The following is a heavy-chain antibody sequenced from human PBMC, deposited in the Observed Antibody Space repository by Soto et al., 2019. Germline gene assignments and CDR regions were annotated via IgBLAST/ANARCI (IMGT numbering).Heavy chain of an antibody. CDR1: GFTFGDYA. CDR3: TRDAIDYGDYLFFY. CDR2: IRSKTYGGTT. J-gene: IGHJ4*02. Sequence: GVSLRLSCAGSGFTFGDYALGWFRQAPGKGLEWVGFIRSKTYGGTTEYAASVRGRFTISRDDSKNIAYLQMNSLNTDDTAVYYCTRDAIDYGDYLFFYWGQGALVTVSS. D-gene: IGHD4-17*01. V-gene: IGHV3-49*03.